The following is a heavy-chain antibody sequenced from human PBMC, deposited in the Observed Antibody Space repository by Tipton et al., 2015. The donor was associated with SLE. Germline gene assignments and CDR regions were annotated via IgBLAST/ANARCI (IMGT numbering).Heavy chain of an antibody. D-gene: IGHD3-16*01. CDR1: GGSISSGSYY. Sequence: TLSLTCTVSGGSISSGSYYWSWIRQHPGKGLEWIGYIYYSGSTNYNPSLKSRVTISVDTSKNQFSLKLSSVTAADTAVYYCAREPYREGFDYWGQGTLVTVSS. CDR3: AREPYREGFDY. CDR2: IYYSGST. V-gene: IGHV4-31*03. J-gene: IGHJ4*02.